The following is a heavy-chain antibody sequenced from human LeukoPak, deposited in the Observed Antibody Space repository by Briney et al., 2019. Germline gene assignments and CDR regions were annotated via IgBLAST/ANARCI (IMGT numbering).Heavy chain of an antibody. J-gene: IGHJ4*02. Sequence: GRSLRLSCAASGFTFDDYAMHWVRQAPGKGLEWVSGISWNSGSIGYADSVKGRFTISRDNAKNSLYLQMNSLRAEDTAVYYCARNNYYARDYWGQGTLVTVSS. V-gene: IGHV3-9*01. CDR2: ISWNSGSI. CDR1: GFTFDDYA. CDR3: ARNNYYARDY. D-gene: IGHD1-26*01.